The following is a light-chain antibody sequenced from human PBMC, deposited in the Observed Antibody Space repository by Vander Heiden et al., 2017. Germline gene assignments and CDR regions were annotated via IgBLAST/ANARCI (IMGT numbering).Light chain of an antibody. V-gene: IGKV4-1*01. Sequence: IVMTQSPDSLAVSLGERATINCKSSQSVLYSSNNKNYLAWYQQKPGQPPKLLMYWASTRESGVPGRFSGSGSGTDFTLTISSLQAEDVAVYYCQQYYSTPVTFGQGTKVEIK. CDR1: QSVLYSSNNKNY. CDR3: QQYYSTPVT. CDR2: WAS. J-gene: IGKJ1*01.